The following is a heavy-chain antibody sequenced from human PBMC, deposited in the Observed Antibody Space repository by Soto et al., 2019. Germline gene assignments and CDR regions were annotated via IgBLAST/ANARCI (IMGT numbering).Heavy chain of an antibody. J-gene: IGHJ3*02. V-gene: IGHV3-23*01. CDR1: GFTFSSYA. Sequence: VQLLESGGGLVQPGGSLRLSCAASGFTFSSYAMSWVRQAPGKGLEWVSAISGSGGSTYYADSVKGRFTISRDNSKNTLYLQMNSLRAEDTAVYYCAKDDMITFGGVIPLAFDIWGQGTMVTVSS. D-gene: IGHD3-16*01. CDR3: AKDDMITFGGVIPLAFDI. CDR2: ISGSGGST.